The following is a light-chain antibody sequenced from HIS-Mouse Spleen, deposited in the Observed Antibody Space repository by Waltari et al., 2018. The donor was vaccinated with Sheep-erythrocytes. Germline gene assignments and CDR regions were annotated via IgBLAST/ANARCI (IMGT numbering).Light chain of an antibody. CDR3: MQALQTPVSLNGYT. V-gene: IGKV2-28*01. CDR1: PSLLHSNGYNY. CDR2: LGS. J-gene: IGKJ2*01. Sequence: DIVMTQSPLSLPVTPAEPASISCRSSPSLLHSNGYNYLEWYLQQPGQSPQLLIYLGSNRACEVPDRFSGSGSGTDFTLKISRVEAEDVGVYYCMQALQTPVSLNGYTFGQGTKLEIK.